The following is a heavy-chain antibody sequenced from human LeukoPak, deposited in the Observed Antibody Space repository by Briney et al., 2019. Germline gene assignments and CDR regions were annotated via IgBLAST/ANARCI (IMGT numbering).Heavy chain of an antibody. Sequence: SETLSLTCTVSGGSISSYYWRWIRQPPGKGLEWIGYIYYSGSTNYNPSLKSRVTISVDTSKNQFSLKLSSVTAADTAVYYCARDKGLRYFDWLGFDPWGQGTLVTVSS. J-gene: IGHJ5*02. D-gene: IGHD3-9*01. CDR2: IYYSGST. V-gene: IGHV4-59*01. CDR3: ARDKGLRYFDWLGFDP. CDR1: GGSISSYY.